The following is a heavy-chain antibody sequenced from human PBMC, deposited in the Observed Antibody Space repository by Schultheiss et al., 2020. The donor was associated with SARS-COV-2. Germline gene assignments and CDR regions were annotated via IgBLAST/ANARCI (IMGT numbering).Heavy chain of an antibody. J-gene: IGHJ5*01. D-gene: IGHD6-6*01. Sequence: SETLSLTCTVSGGSISSYYWSWIRQPPGKGLEWIGYIYYSGSTNYNPSLKSRITISADTSKNQFSLKLNSVTAADAAVYYCARRYSSSSGLGFDSWGQGTLVTVSS. CDR2: IYYSGST. CDR1: GGSISSYY. CDR3: ARRYSSSSGLGFDS. V-gene: IGHV4-59*08.